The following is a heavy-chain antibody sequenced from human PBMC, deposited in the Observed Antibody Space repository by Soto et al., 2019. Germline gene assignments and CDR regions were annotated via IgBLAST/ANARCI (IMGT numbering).Heavy chain of an antibody. V-gene: IGHV3-23*01. CDR2: IGGSGRTT. CDR3: AKSRYSDSSGDFYDY. D-gene: IGHD3-22*01. Sequence: PGGSLRLSCAASAFTFSNYAMSWFRQSPGKGLEWVSGIGGSGRTTYYADSVKGRFTISRDNSNNTLFLQMNSLRAEDTAVYYCAKSRYSDSSGDFYDYWGQGTLVTVSS. J-gene: IGHJ4*02. CDR1: AFTFSNYA.